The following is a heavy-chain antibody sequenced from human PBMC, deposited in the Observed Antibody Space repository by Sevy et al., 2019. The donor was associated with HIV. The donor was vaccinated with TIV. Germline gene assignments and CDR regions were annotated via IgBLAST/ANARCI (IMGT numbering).Heavy chain of an antibody. V-gene: IGHV3-30-3*01. J-gene: IGHJ6*03. CDR1: GFTFSSYA. Sequence: GGSLRLSCAASGFTFSSYAMHWVRQAPGKGLEWVAVISYDGSNKYYANSVKGRFTISRDNSKNTLYLQMNSLRAEDTAVYYCAREGGWLQYYYYMDVWGKGTTVTVSS. CDR2: ISYDGSNK. CDR3: AREGGWLQYYYYMDV. D-gene: IGHD5-12*01.